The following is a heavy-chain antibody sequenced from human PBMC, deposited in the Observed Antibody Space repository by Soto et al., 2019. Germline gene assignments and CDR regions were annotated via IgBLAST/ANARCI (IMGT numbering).Heavy chain of an antibody. V-gene: IGHV3-23*01. J-gene: IGHJ4*02. CDR1: GFALTSYS. Sequence: GGSLRLSCAASGFALTSYSMTWVRQAPGRGLEWVAVMSGSGVGTEYADSVKGRFTISRDNSKNTLYLQMSGLRVEDSAVYYCAKDRYCSATSCQDFGSWGQGTLVTAPQ. D-gene: IGHD2-2*01. CDR2: MSGSGVGT. CDR3: AKDRYCSATSCQDFGS.